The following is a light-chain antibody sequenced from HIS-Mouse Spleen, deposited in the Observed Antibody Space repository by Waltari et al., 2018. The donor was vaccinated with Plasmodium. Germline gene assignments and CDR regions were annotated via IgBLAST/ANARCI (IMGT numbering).Light chain of an antibody. V-gene: IGKV1-39*01. J-gene: IGKJ1*01. CDR2: AAS. Sequence: DIQMTQSPSSLSASVVDKVTITCRASQRISSYLNWYQQKPGKAPKLLIYAASSLQSGVPSRFSGSGSGTDFTLTISSLQPEDFATYNCQQSYSTWTFGQGTKVEIK. CDR1: QRISSY. CDR3: QQSYSTWT.